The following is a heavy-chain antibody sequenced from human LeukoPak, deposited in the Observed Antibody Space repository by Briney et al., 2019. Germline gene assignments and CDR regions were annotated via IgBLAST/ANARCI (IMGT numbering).Heavy chain of an antibody. V-gene: IGHV3-15*01. D-gene: IGHD3-22*01. J-gene: IGHJ4*02. Sequence: PGGSLRLSCGASGFTFGTYWMHWVRQAPGKGLVWVGRIKSKTDGGTTDYAAPVKGRFTMSRDDSKNTLYLQMNSLKTEDTAVYFCTTDDYYDSGIYYPLGSDWGQGTLVTVSS. CDR1: GFTFGTYW. CDR2: IKSKTDGGTT. CDR3: TTDDYYDSGIYYPLGSD.